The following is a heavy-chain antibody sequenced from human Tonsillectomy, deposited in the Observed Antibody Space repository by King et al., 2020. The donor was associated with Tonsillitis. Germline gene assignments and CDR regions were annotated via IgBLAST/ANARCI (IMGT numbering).Heavy chain of an antibody. J-gene: IGHJ3*02. D-gene: IGHD2-15*01. CDR2: ISYDGSNK. CDR1: GFTFSSYA. V-gene: IGHV3-30*04. Sequence: VQLVESGGGVVQPGRSLRLSCAASGFTFSSYAMHWVRQAPGKGLEWVAVISYDGSNKYYADSVKGRFTISRDNSKKTLYLQMNSLRAEDTAVYYCARDRGGHDCSGGSCYSLAFDIWGQGTMVTVSS. CDR3: ARDRGGHDCSGGSCYSLAFDI.